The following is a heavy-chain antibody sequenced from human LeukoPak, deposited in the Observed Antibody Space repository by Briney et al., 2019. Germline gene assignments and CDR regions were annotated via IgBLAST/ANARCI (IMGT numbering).Heavy chain of an antibody. CDR3: AKANSGYDFKGEYYYMDV. CDR1: GFTFSSYG. J-gene: IGHJ6*03. V-gene: IGHV3-30*18. CDR2: ISYDGSNK. Sequence: PGGALRLSCAASGFTFSSYGMHWVRQAPGKGLEWVAVISYDGSNKYYADSVKGRFTISRDNSKNTLYLQMNSLRAEDTAVYYCAKANSGYDFKGEYYYMDVWGKGTTVTVSS. D-gene: IGHD5-12*01.